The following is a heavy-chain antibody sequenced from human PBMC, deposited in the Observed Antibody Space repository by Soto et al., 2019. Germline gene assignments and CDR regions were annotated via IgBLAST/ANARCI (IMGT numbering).Heavy chain of an antibody. D-gene: IGHD3-3*01. V-gene: IGHV4-59*01. Sequence: PSETLSLTCTVSGGSISSYYWSWIRQPPGKGLEWIGYIYYSGSTNYNPSLKSRVTISVDTSKNQFSLKLSSVTAADTAVYYCARGLYGFWSGYYNGYFDYWGQGTLVTVSS. J-gene: IGHJ4*02. CDR3: ARGLYGFWSGYYNGYFDY. CDR1: GGSISSYY. CDR2: IYYSGST.